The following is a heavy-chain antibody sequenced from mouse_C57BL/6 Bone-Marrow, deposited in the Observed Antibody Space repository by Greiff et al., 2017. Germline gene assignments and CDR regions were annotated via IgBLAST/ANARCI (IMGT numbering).Heavy chain of an antibody. V-gene: IGHV1-22*01. Sequence: VQLQQSGPELVKPGASVKMSCKASGYTFTDYNMHWVKQSHGKSLEWIGYINPNNGGTSYNQKFKGKATLTVNKSSSTAYMELRSLTSEDSAVYYCARQDALRPRFAYWGQGTLVTVSA. J-gene: IGHJ3*01. CDR3: ARQDALRPRFAY. CDR2: INPNNGGT. CDR1: GYTFTDYN. D-gene: IGHD1-1*01.